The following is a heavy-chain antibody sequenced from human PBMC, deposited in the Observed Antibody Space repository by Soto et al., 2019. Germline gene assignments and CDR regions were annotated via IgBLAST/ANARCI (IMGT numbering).Heavy chain of an antibody. J-gene: IGHJ4*02. CDR2: ISGSGGST. Sequence: EVQLLESGGGLVQPGGSLRLSCAASGFSFSGYAMSWVRQAPGKGLEWVSAISGSGGSTYYPDSVKGRFTISRDNSKSTLYVQMNSLRADDTAVYYCAKEKYSSGFFDYWGQGTLVTVSS. D-gene: IGHD6-19*01. CDR3: AKEKYSSGFFDY. V-gene: IGHV3-23*01. CDR1: GFSFSGYA.